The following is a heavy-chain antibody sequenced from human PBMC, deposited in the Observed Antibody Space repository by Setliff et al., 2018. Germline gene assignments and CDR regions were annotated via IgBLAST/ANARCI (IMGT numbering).Heavy chain of an antibody. CDR1: GYIFTSYG. J-gene: IGHJ4*02. Sequence: GASVKVSCKASGYIFTSYGFSWVRQAPGQGLEWMGWISTYNGKTNYAQKFQGRVTMTTDTSTSTAYMELRSLRSDDTAVYYCARSRAPSVVLAADFDFWGQGTPVTVSS. V-gene: IGHV1-18*01. CDR3: ARSRAPSVVLAADFDF. D-gene: IGHD2-21*01. CDR2: ISTYNGKT.